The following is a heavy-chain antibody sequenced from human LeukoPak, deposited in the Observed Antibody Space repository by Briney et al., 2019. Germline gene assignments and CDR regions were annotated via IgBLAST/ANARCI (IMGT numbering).Heavy chain of an antibody. J-gene: IGHJ6*03. D-gene: IGHD3-16*01. CDR3: ARDPGDGNYYYYYYMDV. CDR1: GYTFTGYY. V-gene: IGHV1-2*02. Sequence: ASVKVSCKASGYTFTGYYIHWVRQAPGQGLEWMGWITPNNGDTNFAQKFQGRVTMTRDTSISTVYMELRSLRSDDTAVYYCARDPGDGNYYYYYYMDVWGKGTTVTVSS. CDR2: ITPNNGDT.